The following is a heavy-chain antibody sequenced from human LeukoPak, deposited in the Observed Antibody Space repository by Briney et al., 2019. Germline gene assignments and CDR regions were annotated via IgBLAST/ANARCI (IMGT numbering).Heavy chain of an antibody. Sequence: GGSLRLSCAASGFTFSSYEMNWVRQAPGKGLEWVSYISSSGSTIYYADSVKGRFTISRDNAKNSLYLQMNSLRAEDTAVYYCARGVAAANRCYYYGMDVWGQGTTVTVSS. CDR1: GFTFSSYE. CDR3: ARGVAAANRCYYYGMDV. CDR2: ISSSGSTI. D-gene: IGHD6-13*01. J-gene: IGHJ6*02. V-gene: IGHV3-48*03.